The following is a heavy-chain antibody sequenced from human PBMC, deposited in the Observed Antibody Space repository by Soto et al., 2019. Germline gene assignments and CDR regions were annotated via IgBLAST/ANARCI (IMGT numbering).Heavy chain of an antibody. D-gene: IGHD2-15*01. V-gene: IGHV3-30-3*01. CDR2: VSYDGSSK. J-gene: IGHJ6*02. Sequence: GGSLRLSCAASGFTFTTYTMHWVRQAPGKGLEWVAVVSYDGSSKDYADSVKGRFTISRDNSKKTLYLQMNSLRVEDTAVYYCARDTLLYCNGGSCDGMDVWGQGTTVTVSS. CDR1: GFTFTTYT. CDR3: ARDTLLYCNGGSCDGMDV.